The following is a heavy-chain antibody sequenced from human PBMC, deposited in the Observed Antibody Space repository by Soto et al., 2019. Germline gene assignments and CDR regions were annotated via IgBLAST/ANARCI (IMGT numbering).Heavy chain of an antibody. Sequence: PGGSLRLSCAGSGFTFSNAWMNWVRQAPGKGLEWVGRIKSKTDGGTTDYAAPVKGRFTISRDDSKNTLYLQMNSLKTEDTAVYYCTTGGGDYVLLFDYWGQGTLVTVSS. CDR3: TTGGGDYVLLFDY. CDR2: IKSKTDGGTT. D-gene: IGHD2-21*02. J-gene: IGHJ4*02. CDR1: GFTFSNAW. V-gene: IGHV3-15*07.